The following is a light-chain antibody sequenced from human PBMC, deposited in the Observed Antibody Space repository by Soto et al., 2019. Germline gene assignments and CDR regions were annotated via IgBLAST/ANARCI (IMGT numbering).Light chain of an antibody. CDR2: DAS. Sequence: EFVLTQSPGTLSLSPGERATLSCRASQTVRNNYLAWYQQKPGQAPRLLIYDASSRATGIPDRFSGGGSGTDFTLTISRLEPEDFAVYYCQQFSRYPLTFGGGTNVDIK. V-gene: IGKV3-20*01. CDR1: QTVRNNY. J-gene: IGKJ4*01. CDR3: QQFSRYPLT.